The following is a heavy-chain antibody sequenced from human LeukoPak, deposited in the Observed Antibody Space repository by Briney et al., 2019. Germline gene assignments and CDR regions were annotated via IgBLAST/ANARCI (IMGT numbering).Heavy chain of an antibody. Sequence: GGSLRLSCAASGFTFSSYAMSWVRQVPGKGLEWVSAVGGRGTNTFYADSVKGRFTISRDNAKNSLYLQMNSLRAEDTSVYYCARAGSYYDXVXGXXRYXTFDYWGQGTLVTV. D-gene: IGHD3-16*01. CDR3: ARAGSYYDXVXGXXRYXTFDY. V-gene: IGHV3-23*01. CDR2: VGGRGTNT. J-gene: IGHJ4*02. CDR1: GFTFSSYA.